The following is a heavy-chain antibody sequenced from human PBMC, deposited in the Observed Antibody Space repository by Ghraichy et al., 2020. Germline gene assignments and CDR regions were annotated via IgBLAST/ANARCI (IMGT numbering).Heavy chain of an antibody. Sequence: GGSLRLSCAASGFTFSSYSMNWVRQAPGKGLEWVSSISSSSSYIYYADSVKGRFTISRDNAKNSLYLQMNSLRAEDTAVYYCAGGNYYDSNPLDYWGQGTLVTVSS. CDR3: AGGNYYDSNPLDY. J-gene: IGHJ4*02. D-gene: IGHD3-22*01. CDR1: GFTFSSYS. CDR2: ISSSSSYI. V-gene: IGHV3-21*01.